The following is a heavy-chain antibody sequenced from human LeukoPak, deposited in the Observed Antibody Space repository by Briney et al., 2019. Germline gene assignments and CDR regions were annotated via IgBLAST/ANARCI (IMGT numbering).Heavy chain of an antibody. CDR1: GFTFSSYA. CDR3: AKGAAAGTGGNWFDP. V-gene: IGHV3-23*01. CDR2: ISGSGGST. Sequence: GGSLRLSCAASGFTFSSYAMSWVRQAPGKGLEWVSAISGSGGSTYYADSVKGRFTISRDNSKNSLYLQMNSLRAEDTALYYCAKGAAAGTGGNWFDPWGQGTLVTVSS. J-gene: IGHJ5*02. D-gene: IGHD6-13*01.